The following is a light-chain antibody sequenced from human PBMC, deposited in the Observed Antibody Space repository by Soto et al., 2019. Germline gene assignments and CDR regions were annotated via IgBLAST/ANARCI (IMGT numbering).Light chain of an antibody. J-gene: IGLJ3*02. CDR1: SSDVGSYNL. CDR2: EVS. V-gene: IGLV2-23*02. CDR3: CSYAGSSTWV. Sequence: QSVLTQPASVSGSPGQSITISCTGTSSDVGSYNLVSWYQQHPGKAPKLMIYEVSKRPSGVSNRFSGSKSGNTASLTISGLQAEDEADYYCCSYAGSSTWVFGGGTKPDRP.